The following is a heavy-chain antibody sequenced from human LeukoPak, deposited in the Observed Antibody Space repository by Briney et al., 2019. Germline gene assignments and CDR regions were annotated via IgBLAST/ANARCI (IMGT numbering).Heavy chain of an antibody. Sequence: GGSLRLSCAASGFTFSNAWMSWVRQAPGKGLEWVGRIKSKTDGGTTDYAAPVKGRFTISRDDSKNTLYLQMNSLKTEDTAVYYCTTGESGSGQIAYGDYGAYFDYWDQGTLVTVSS. D-gene: IGHD4-17*01. V-gene: IGHV3-15*01. CDR2: IKSKTDGGTT. CDR3: TTGESGSGQIAYGDYGAYFDY. CDR1: GFTFSNAW. J-gene: IGHJ4*02.